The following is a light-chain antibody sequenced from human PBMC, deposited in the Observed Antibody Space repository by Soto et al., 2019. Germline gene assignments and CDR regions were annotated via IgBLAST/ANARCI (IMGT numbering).Light chain of an antibody. V-gene: IGKV1-27*01. Sequence: DIQMTQSPSSLSASVGDRVTITCRASQGIRNYLAWYQQRPGKVPTLLIYAASTLQSGVPSRFSGSGSGTHFTLTISSLQPEDVATYYCQKYNSAPLTVGQGTRLEIK. J-gene: IGKJ5*01. CDR2: AAS. CDR1: QGIRNY. CDR3: QKYNSAPLT.